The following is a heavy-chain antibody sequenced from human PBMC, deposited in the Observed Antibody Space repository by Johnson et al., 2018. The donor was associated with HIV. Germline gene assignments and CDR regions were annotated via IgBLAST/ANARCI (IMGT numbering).Heavy chain of an antibody. CDR3: AREGQEFNDAFDI. J-gene: IGHJ3*02. V-gene: IGHV3-NL1*01. CDR2: IYNDGNT. D-gene: IGHD3-10*01. CDR1: GFTFSSYG. Sequence: QVQLVESGGGVVQPGGSLRLSCAASGFTFSSYGMHWVRQAPGKGLEWVSVIYNDGNTYYADSVKGRFTISRDNSRNTVFLQMNSLRAEDTAVYYCAREGQEFNDAFDIWGQGTMVTVSS.